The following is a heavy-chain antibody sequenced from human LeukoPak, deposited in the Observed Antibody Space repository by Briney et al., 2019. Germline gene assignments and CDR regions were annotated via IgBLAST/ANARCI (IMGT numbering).Heavy chain of an antibody. Sequence: GGSLRLSCAASGFSFSRYAMNWVRQAPGKGLEWVSYINSGSSDILYADSVRGRFTISRDNAKNSLYLQMNSLRAEDTGVYYCARDTYELLLIDFWGQGTLVTVSS. J-gene: IGHJ4*02. V-gene: IGHV3-21*05. CDR3: ARDTYELLLIDF. CDR1: GFSFSRYA. D-gene: IGHD2-15*01. CDR2: INSGSSDI.